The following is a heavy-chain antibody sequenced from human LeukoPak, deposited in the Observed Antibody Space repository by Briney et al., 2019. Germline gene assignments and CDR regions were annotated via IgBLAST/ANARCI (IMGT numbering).Heavy chain of an antibody. CDR1: GFTFSSYS. CDR3: ARDGGLRYFDWLLVRDDAFDI. J-gene: IGHJ3*02. D-gene: IGHD3-9*01. V-gene: IGHV3-21*01. CDR2: ISSSSSYI. Sequence: GGSLRLSCAASGFTFSSYSMNWVRQAPGKGLEWVSSISSSSSYIYYADSVKGRFTISRDNAKNSLYLQMNSLRAEDTAVYYCARDGGLRYFDWLLVRDDAFDIWGQGTMVTVSS.